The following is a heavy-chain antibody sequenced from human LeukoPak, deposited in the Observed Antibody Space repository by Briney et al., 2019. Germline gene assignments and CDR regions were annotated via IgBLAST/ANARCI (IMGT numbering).Heavy chain of an antibody. J-gene: IGHJ3*02. D-gene: IGHD3-10*01. V-gene: IGHV3-7*01. CDR3: ATHELKDAFDI. CDR2: IKQDGSEK. Sequence: GGSLRLSCAVSGLTFGSYEMNWVRQAPGKGLEWVANIKQDGSEKYYVDSVKGRFTISRDNAKNSLYLQMNSLRAEDTAVYYCATHELKDAFDIWGQGTMVTVSS. CDR1: GLTFGSYE.